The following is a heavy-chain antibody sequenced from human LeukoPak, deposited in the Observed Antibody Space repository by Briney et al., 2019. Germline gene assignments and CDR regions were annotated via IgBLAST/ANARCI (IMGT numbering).Heavy chain of an antibody. D-gene: IGHD3-10*01. CDR3: ARVARNYYGSGSDTFDY. J-gene: IGHJ4*02. CDR1: GGSLSSGGYY. CDR2: IYYSGST. Sequence: SETLSLTCTVSGGSLSSGGYYWSWIRQHPGKGLEWIGYIYYSGSTYYNPSLKSRVTISVDTSKNQFSLKLSSVTAADTAVYYCARVARNYYGSGSDTFDYWGQGTLVTVSS. V-gene: IGHV4-31*03.